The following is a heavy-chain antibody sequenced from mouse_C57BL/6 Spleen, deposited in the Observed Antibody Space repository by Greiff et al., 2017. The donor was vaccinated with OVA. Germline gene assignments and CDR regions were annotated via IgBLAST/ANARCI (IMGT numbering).Heavy chain of an antibody. J-gene: IGHJ3*01. CDR2: IYPSDSET. V-gene: IGHV1-52*01. Sequence: VQLQQPGAELVRPGSSVKLSCKASGYTFTSYWMHWVKQRPIQGLEWIGNIYPSDSETHYNQKFKDKATLTVDKSSSTAYMQLSSLTSVASAVYDGARWGGGSDPAWFAYWGQGTLLTVAA. CDR3: ARWGGGSDPAWFAY. D-gene: IGHD1-1*02. CDR1: GYTFTSYW.